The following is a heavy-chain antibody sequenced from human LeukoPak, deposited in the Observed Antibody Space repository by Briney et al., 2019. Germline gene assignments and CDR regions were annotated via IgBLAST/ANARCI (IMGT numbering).Heavy chain of an antibody. CDR2: INHSGST. V-gene: IGHV4-34*01. Sequence: SETLSLTCAVYGGSFNGYYWSWIRQPPGKGLEWIGEINHSGSTNYNPSLKSRVTISVDTSKNQFSLKLSSVTAADTAVYYCARGQTYYYGSGRVWFDPWGQGTLVTVSS. CDR3: ARGQTYYYGSGRVWFDP. D-gene: IGHD3-10*01. CDR1: GGSFNGYY. J-gene: IGHJ5*02.